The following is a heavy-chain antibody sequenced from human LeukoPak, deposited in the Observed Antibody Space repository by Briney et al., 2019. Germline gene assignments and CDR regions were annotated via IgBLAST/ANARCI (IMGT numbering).Heavy chain of an antibody. CDR2: ICGDGSCT. D-gene: IGHD3/OR15-3a*01. J-gene: IGHJ1*01. CDR1: GFAFDNYA. V-gene: IGHV3-43*02. Sequence: GGSLRLSCAASGFAFDNYAMHWVRQAPGKGLEWVSLICGDGSCTYYADSVKGRFIISRDNSKNFLYLQMNSLRPEDTAFYYCVKDRTQFFHDWGQGTLVTVSS. CDR3: VKDRTQFFHD.